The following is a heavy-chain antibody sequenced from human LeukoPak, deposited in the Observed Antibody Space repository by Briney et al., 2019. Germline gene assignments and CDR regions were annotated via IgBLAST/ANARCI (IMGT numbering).Heavy chain of an antibody. CDR2: ISGSGGST. V-gene: IGHV3-23*01. CDR1: GGSVSSGSYY. CDR3: AKDRSGSGSYYNYYYYYGMDV. D-gene: IGHD3-10*01. Sequence: PSETLSLTCTVSGGSVSSGSYYWSWVRQAPGKGLEWVSAISGSGGSTYYADSVKGRFTISRDNSKNTLYLQMNSLRAEDTAVYYCAKDRSGSGSYYNYYYYYGMDVWGQGTTVTVSS. J-gene: IGHJ6*02.